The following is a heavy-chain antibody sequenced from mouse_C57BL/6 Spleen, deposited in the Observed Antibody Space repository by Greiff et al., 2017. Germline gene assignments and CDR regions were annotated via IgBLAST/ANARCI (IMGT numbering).Heavy chain of an antibody. Sequence: VKLMESGAELVRPGASVTLSCKASGYTFTDYEMHWVKQTPVHGLEWIGAIDPETGGTAYNQKFKGKAILTADKSSSTAYMELRSLTSEDSAVYYCTRWNYYGSSYPFAYWGQGTLVTVSA. D-gene: IGHD1-1*01. J-gene: IGHJ3*01. CDR2: IDPETGGT. CDR1: GYTFTDYE. V-gene: IGHV1-15*01. CDR3: TRWNYYGSSYPFAY.